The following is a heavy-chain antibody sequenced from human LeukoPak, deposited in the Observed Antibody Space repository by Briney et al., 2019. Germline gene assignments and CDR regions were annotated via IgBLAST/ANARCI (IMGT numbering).Heavy chain of an antibody. CDR3: ARGSEFSSPDAFDI. Sequence: SETLSLTCTVSAGSISSSYWSWIRLPPGKGLEWIGYIYYSGSTYYNPSLKSRVTISVDTSKNQFSLRLNSVTAADTAVYYCARGSEFSSPDAFDIWGQGTMVTVSS. CDR1: AGSISSSY. J-gene: IGHJ3*02. V-gene: IGHV4-59*01. D-gene: IGHD3-10*01. CDR2: IYYSGST.